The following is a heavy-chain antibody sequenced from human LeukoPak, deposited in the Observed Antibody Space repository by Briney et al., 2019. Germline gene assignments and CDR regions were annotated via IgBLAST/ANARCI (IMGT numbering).Heavy chain of an antibody. CDR1: GGTFSSYA. V-gene: IGHV1-69*13. CDR2: IIPIFGTA. CDR3: ASTTTVTPRYYYYGMDV. Sequence: GASVKVSCKASGGTFSSYAISWVRQAPGQGLEWMGGIIPIFGTANYAQKFQGRVTITADESTSTAYMELSSLRSEDTAVYYCASTTTVTPRYYYYGMDVWGQGTTVTVSS. J-gene: IGHJ6*02. D-gene: IGHD4-11*01.